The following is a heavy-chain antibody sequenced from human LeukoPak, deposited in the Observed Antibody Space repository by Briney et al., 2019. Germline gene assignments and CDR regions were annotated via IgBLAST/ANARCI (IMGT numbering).Heavy chain of an antibody. CDR2: IKQDGSEK. D-gene: IGHD3-3*01. CDR1: GFTFSSYS. Sequence: PGGSLRLSCAASGFTFSSYSMNWVRQAPGKGLEWVANIKQDGSEKYYVDSVKGRFTISRDNAKNSLYLQMNSLRAEDTAVYYCARLVRYYDFWSGYGRWFGYWGQGTLVTVSS. CDR3: ARLVRYYDFWSGYGRWFGY. J-gene: IGHJ4*02. V-gene: IGHV3-7*01.